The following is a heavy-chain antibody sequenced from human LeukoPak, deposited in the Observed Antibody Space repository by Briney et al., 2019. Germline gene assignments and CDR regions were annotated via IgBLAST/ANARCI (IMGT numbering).Heavy chain of an antibody. V-gene: IGHV3-9*01. CDR2: ISWNSGSI. CDR1: GFTFDDYA. J-gene: IGHJ5*02. Sequence: PGRSLRLSCAASGFTFDDYAMHWVRQAPGKGLEWVSGISWNSGSIGYADSVKGRFTISRDNAKNSLYLQMNSLCAEDTALYYCAKDSGYDFWSGYNWFDPWGQGTLVTVSS. CDR3: AKDSGYDFWSGYNWFDP. D-gene: IGHD3-3*01.